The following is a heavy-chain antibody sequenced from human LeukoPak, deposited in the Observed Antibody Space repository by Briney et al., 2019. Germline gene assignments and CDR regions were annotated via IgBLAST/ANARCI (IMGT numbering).Heavy chain of an antibody. CDR3: ARSLTFGGLIAYYDY. Sequence: KASETLSLTCTVSGGSISSYYWSWIRQPPGKGLEWIGFIYYSGSTNYNPSLKSRVTISVDTSKNQFSLKLSSVTAADTAVYYCARSLTFGGLIAYYDYWGQGTLVTVPS. CDR2: IYYSGST. V-gene: IGHV4-59*01. D-gene: IGHD3-16*02. CDR1: GGSISSYY. J-gene: IGHJ4*02.